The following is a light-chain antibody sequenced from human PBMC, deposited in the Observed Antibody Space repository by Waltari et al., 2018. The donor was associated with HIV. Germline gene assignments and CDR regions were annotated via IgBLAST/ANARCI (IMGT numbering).Light chain of an antibody. CDR1: QSVRSAS. CDR2: GAS. Sequence: DIVLTQSPDTLSVSPGERATLSCRASQSVRSASLAWYQQQPGQAPRLLIYGASSRAPGIPDRFSGSGAVTDFILTISRLEPEDCAVYYCQQYAASPLTFGGGTKVEIK. V-gene: IGKV3-20*01. CDR3: QQYAASPLT. J-gene: IGKJ4*01.